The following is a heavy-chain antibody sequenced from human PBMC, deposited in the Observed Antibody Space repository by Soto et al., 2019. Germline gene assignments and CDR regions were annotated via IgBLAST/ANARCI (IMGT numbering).Heavy chain of an antibody. D-gene: IGHD3-10*01. Sequence: QVQLVQSGAEVKKPGASVKVSCKASGYTFSNYLLHWGRQAPGQRLEWMGWINAGNGNTKYSKKFQGRVTRTRDTSASTAYMELSGLRSEDTAVYYCASPSYGSGNFYWGQGTLVTVSS. V-gene: IGHV1-3*01. CDR3: ASPSYGSGNFY. CDR1: GYTFSNYL. J-gene: IGHJ4*02. CDR2: INAGNGNT.